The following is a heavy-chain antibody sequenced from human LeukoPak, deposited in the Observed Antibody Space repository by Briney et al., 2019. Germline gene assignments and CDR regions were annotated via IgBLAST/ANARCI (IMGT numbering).Heavy chain of an antibody. CDR2: IYYSGST. CDR1: GGSISSGDYY. J-gene: IGHJ5*02. CDR3: ARYVSTGWFDP. D-gene: IGHD3-10*02. V-gene: IGHV4-30-4*01. Sequence: PSETLSLTCTVSGGSISSGDYYWSWIRQPPGKGLEWIGYIYYSGSTYYNPSLKSRVTMSVDMSKNQFSLKLSSVTAADTAIYYCARYVSTGWFDPWGQGTLVTVSS.